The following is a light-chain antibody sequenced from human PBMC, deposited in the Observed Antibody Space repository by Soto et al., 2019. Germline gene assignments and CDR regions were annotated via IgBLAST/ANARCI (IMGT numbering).Light chain of an antibody. CDR3: SSYTDSSNYV. Sequence: QSALTQPASVSGSPGQSISFSCAGSNSDVGSSVYVSWYRQHPGKAPQLIIYEVNKRPSGVSNRFSGTKSGNTASLTISGLQPDGEADYYCSSYTDSSNYVFGTGTKV. CDR2: EVN. V-gene: IGLV2-14*01. J-gene: IGLJ1*01. CDR1: NSDVGSSVY.